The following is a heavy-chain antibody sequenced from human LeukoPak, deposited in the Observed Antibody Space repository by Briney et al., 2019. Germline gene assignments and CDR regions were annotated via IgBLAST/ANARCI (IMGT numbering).Heavy chain of an antibody. D-gene: IGHD6-13*01. V-gene: IGHV4-39*01. CDR3: ARHLSSSWYFDY. Sequence: SETLSLTCTVSGGSISGSSYYWGWIRQPPGKGLEWIGSIYYSGSTYYNPSLKSRVTISVDTSKNQFSLKLSSVTAADTAVYYCARHLSSSWYFDYWGQGTLVTVSS. J-gene: IGHJ4*02. CDR2: IYYSGST. CDR1: GGSISGSSYY.